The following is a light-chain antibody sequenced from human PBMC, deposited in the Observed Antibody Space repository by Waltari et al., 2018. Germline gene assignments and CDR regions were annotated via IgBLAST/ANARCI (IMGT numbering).Light chain of an antibody. V-gene: IGKV3-15*01. CDR3: QHYSNWPPWT. CDR1: QSISSN. J-gene: IGKJ1*01. Sequence: ELVMTQSPATLSVSPGERAPLSCRASQSISSNLVWYQQKPGQAPRLLIYGASTRAAGIPARFSGSGSGTEFTLTISSLQSEDFAVYYCQHYSNWPPWTFGQGTRVEIK. CDR2: GAS.